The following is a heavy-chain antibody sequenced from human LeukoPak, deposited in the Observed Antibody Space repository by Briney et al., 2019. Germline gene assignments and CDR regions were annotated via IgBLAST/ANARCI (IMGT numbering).Heavy chain of an antibody. CDR2: ISSSGNTI. J-gene: IGHJ4*02. CDR1: GFTFSSYE. CDR3: ARALWRTVVTAFGY. V-gene: IGHV3-48*03. D-gene: IGHD4-23*01. Sequence: GGSLRLSCAASGFTFSSYEMNWVRQAPGKGLEWVSYISSSGNTIYHADSVKGRFTISRDNAKNSLYLQMNSLRAEDAAVYYRARALWRTVVTAFGYWGQGTLVTVSS.